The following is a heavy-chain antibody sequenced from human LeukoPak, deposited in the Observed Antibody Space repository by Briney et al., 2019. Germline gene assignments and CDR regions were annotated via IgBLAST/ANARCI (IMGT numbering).Heavy chain of an antibody. CDR2: ISSSSSYI. D-gene: IGHD2-2*01. CDR3: ARGSSSCFDY. CDR1: GFTFSSSD. V-gene: IGHV3-21*01. Sequence: GGSLRLSCAASGFTFSSSDMNWVRQAPGKGLEWVSSISSSSSYIYYADSVKGRFTISRDNAKNSLYLQMNSLRAEDTAVYYCARGSSSCFDYWGQGTLVTVSS. J-gene: IGHJ4*02.